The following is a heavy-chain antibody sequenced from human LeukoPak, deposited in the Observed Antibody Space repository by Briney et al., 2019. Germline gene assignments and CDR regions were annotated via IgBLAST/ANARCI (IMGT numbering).Heavy chain of an antibody. Sequence: PGGSLRLSCAASGFTFSSYAMTWVRQAPGKGLEWVANIKQDGSEKYYVDSVKGRFTISRDNAKNSLYLQMNSLRAEDTAVYYCATIRMVRGVIIWGQGTLVTVSS. CDR2: IKQDGSEK. CDR1: GFTFSSYA. CDR3: ATIRMVRGVII. D-gene: IGHD3-10*01. J-gene: IGHJ4*02. V-gene: IGHV3-7*01.